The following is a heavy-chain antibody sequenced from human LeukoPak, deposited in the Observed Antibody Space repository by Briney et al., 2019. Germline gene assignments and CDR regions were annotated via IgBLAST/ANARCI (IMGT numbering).Heavy chain of an antibody. V-gene: IGHV3-23*01. CDR3: AKRGVVIRVILVGFHREAYYFDS. CDR1: GITLSNYG. CDR2: ISGSGGST. D-gene: IGHD3-22*01. Sequence: GGSLRLSCAVSGITLSNYGMSWVRQAPGKGLEWVAGISGSGGSTNYADSVRGRFTISRDNPKNTLYLQMNSLRAEDTAVYFCAKRGVVIRVILVGFHREAYYFDSWGQGALVTVSS. J-gene: IGHJ4*02.